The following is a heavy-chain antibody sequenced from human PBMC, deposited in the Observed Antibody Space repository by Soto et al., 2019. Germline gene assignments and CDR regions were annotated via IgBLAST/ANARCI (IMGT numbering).Heavy chain of an antibody. J-gene: IGHJ5*02. V-gene: IGHV4-4*07. D-gene: IGHD1-1*01. CDR1: GASISGFY. CDR2: IYATGTT. Sequence: PSGTLSLTGTVSGASISGFYWSWIRKSAGKGLEWIGRIYATGTTDYNPSLKSRVMMSVDTSKKQFSLKLRSVTAADTAVYYCVRDGTKTLRDWFDPWGQGISVTVSS. CDR3: VRDGTKTLRDWFDP.